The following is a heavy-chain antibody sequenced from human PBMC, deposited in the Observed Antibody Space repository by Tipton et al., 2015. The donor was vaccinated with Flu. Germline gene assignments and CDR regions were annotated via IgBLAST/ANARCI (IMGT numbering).Heavy chain of an antibody. CDR3: ATYGSGRGGNAFDI. V-gene: IGHV1-2*06. Sequence: QVQLVQSGAEVKKPGASVKVSCKASGYTFTGYYMHWVRQAPGQGLEWMGRINPNSGGTNYAQKLQGRVTMTTDTSTSTAYMELRSLRSDDTAVYYCATYGSGRGGNAFDIWGQGTMVTVSS. CDR1: GYTFTGYY. J-gene: IGHJ3*02. D-gene: IGHD3-10*01. CDR2: INPNSGGT.